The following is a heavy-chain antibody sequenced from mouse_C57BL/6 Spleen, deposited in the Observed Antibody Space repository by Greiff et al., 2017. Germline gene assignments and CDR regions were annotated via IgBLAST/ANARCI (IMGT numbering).Heavy chain of an antibody. CDR2: INPSNGGT. CDR3: ARRILYYYGSSYDNAMDY. V-gene: IGHV1-53*01. D-gene: IGHD1-1*01. CDR1: GYTFTSYW. Sequence: QVQLKQPGTELVKPGASVKLSCKASGYTFTSYWMHWVKQRPGQGLEWIGNINPSNGGTNYNEKFKSKATLTVDKSSSTAYMQLSSLTSEDSAVYYCARRILYYYGSSYDNAMDYWGQGTSVTVSS. J-gene: IGHJ4*01.